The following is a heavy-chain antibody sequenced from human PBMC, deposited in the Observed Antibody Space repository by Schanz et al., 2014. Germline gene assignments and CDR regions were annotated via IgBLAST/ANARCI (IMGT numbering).Heavy chain of an antibody. V-gene: IGHV3-23*04. CDR3: AKDAENTAMITDYFDY. J-gene: IGHJ4*02. Sequence: EAQLVESGGGLVKPGGFLRLSCAASGFTFSDAWMSWVRQAPGKGLEWLSVISASGGDTYYADSVKGRFTISRDNSKTTVYLQMNSLRAEDTAVYYCAKDAENTAMITDYFDYWGQGTLVTVSS. D-gene: IGHD5-18*01. CDR1: GFTFSDAW. CDR2: ISASGGDT.